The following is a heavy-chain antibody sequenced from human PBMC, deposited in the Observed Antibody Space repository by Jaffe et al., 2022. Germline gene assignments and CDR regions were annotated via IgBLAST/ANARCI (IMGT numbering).Heavy chain of an antibody. CDR1: GFTFGDYA. V-gene: IGHV3-49*03. CDR3: TIPQGGYFDWEDAFDI. D-gene: IGHD3-9*01. J-gene: IGHJ3*02. CDR2: IRSKAYGGTT. Sequence: EVQLVESGGGLVQPGRSLRLSCTASGFTFGDYAMSWFRQAPGKGLEWVGFIRSKAYGGTTEYAASVKGRFTISRDDSKSIAYLQMNSLKTEDTAVYYCTIPQGGYFDWEDAFDIWGQGTMVTVSS.